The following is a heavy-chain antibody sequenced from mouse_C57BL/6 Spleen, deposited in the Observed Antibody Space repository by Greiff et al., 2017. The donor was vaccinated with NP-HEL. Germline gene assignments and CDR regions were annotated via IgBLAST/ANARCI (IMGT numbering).Heavy chain of an antibody. CDR1: GFNIKDDY. CDR2: VDPENGDT. V-gene: IGHV14-4*01. CDR3: TMSYYSNPWFAY. D-gene: IGHD2-5*01. J-gene: IGHJ3*01. Sequence: EVQLQESGAELVRPGASVKLSCTASGFNIKDDYMHWVKQRPEQGLEWIGWVDPENGDTEYASKFQGKATITADTSSNTAYLQLSSLTSEDTAVYYCTMSYYSNPWFAYWGQGTLVTVSA.